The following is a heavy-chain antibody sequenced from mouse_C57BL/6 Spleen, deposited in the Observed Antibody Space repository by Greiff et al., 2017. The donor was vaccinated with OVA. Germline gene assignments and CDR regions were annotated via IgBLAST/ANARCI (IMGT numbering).Heavy chain of an antibody. Sequence: QVQLKESGPELVKPGASVKISCKASGYAFSSSWMNWVKQRPGKGLEWIGRIYPGDGDTKNNGKCKGQATLTADKSSSTAYMQLSSLTSEYSAVYFCANYYGSSYRYGDVWGTGTTVTVSS. D-gene: IGHD1-1*01. J-gene: IGHJ1*03. CDR2: IYPGDGDT. CDR3: ANYYGSSYRYGDV. CDR1: GYAFSSSW. V-gene: IGHV1-82*01.